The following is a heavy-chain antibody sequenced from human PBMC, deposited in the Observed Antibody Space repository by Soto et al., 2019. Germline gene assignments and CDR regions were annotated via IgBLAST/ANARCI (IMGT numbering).Heavy chain of an antibody. CDR3: ARAGGLGAVAADY. Sequence: SETLSLTCAVSGGTIISGGYSWSRNRQPPGKGLEWIGYIYHSGSTYYNPSLKSRVTISVDRSKNQFSLKLSSVTAADTAVYYCARAGGLGAVAADYWGQGTQVTVSS. CDR1: GGTIISGGYS. J-gene: IGHJ4*02. D-gene: IGHD6-19*01. CDR2: IYHSGST. V-gene: IGHV4-30-2*01.